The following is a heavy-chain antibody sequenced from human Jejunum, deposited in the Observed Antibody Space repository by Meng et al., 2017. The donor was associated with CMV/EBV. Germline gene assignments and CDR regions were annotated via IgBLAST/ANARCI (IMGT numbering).Heavy chain of an antibody. CDR2: IYYTGTT. J-gene: IGHJ5*01. CDR1: GGAISSSY. CDR3: ARGAGWYAF. Sequence: VQLEESGPGLVKPSEPLSLTCTVSGGAISSSYWSWIRQPPGKGLEWIGSIYYTGTTNYHPSLKSRVTISLDTSKNQFSLKLTSMTAADTAVYYCARGAGWYAFWGQGTLVTVSS. V-gene: IGHV4-59*01.